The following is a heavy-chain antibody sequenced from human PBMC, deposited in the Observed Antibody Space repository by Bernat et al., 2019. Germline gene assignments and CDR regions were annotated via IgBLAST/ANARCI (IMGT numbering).Heavy chain of an antibody. Sequence: QMQLVQSGPEMKKPGTSVKVSCKASGFTFTSSAMQWVRQARGQRPEWIGWIVVGSGNTNYAQKFQERVTITRDMSTSTAYMELSGLRSEDTAVYYCAAAGPRGKNPFDYWGQGTLVTVSS. D-gene: IGHD3-16*01. CDR2: IVVGSGNT. CDR1: GFTFTSSA. CDR3: AAAGPRGKNPFDY. V-gene: IGHV1-58*02. J-gene: IGHJ4*02.